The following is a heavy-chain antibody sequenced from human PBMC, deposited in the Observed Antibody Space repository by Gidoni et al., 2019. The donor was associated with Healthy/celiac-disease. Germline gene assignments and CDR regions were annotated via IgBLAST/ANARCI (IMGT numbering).Heavy chain of an antibody. Sequence: QVQLQQWGAGLLTPSETLSLTCAVYGGSFSGYYWSWIRQPPGKGLEWIGEINHSGSTNYNPSLKSRVTISVDTSKNQFSLKLSSVTAADTAVYYCARAPSSSWRLEDYWGQGTLVTVSS. V-gene: IGHV4-34*01. J-gene: IGHJ4*02. D-gene: IGHD6-13*01. CDR1: GGSFSGYY. CDR3: ARAPSSSWRLEDY. CDR2: INHSGST.